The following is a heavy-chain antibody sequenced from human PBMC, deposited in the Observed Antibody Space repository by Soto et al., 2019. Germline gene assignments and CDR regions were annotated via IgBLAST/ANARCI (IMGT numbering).Heavy chain of an antibody. Sequence: GGSLRLSCAASGFTFSSYAMHWVRQAPGKGLEWVAVISYDGSNKYYADSVKGRFTISRHNSKNTLYLQMNSLRAEDTAVYYCASFDYWGQGTLVTAPQ. CDR3: ASFDY. J-gene: IGHJ4*02. CDR2: ISYDGSNK. CDR1: GFTFSSYA. V-gene: IGHV3-30*14.